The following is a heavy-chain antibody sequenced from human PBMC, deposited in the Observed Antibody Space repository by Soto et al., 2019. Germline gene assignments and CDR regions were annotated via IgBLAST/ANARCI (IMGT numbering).Heavy chain of an antibody. V-gene: IGHV1-24*01. CDR3: ATVPYCSTTSCRGLLSQYWYFDL. J-gene: IGHJ2*01. D-gene: IGHD2-2*01. CDR1: GYTLTELS. Sequence: QVQLVQSGAEVKKPGASVKVSCKVSGYTLTELSMHWVRQAPGKGLEWMGGFDPEDGETIYAQKFQGRVTMTEDTSTDTAYMELTSLRSEDTAVYYCATVPYCSTTSCRGLLSQYWYFDLWGRGTLVTVSS. CDR2: FDPEDGET.